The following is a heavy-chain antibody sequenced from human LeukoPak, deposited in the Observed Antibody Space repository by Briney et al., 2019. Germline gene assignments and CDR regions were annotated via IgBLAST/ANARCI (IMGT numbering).Heavy chain of an antibody. CDR1: GFTFSSYG. CDR2: IWYDGSNK. V-gene: IGHV3-33*01. CDR3: AREGVRMGYYYYGMDV. J-gene: IGHJ6*02. Sequence: EGSLRLSCAASGFTFSSYGMHWVRQAPGKGLEWVAVIWYDGSNKYYADSVKGRFTISRDNSKNTLYLQMNSLRAEDTAVYYCAREGVRMGYYYYGMDVWGQGTTVTVSS. D-gene: IGHD2-8*01.